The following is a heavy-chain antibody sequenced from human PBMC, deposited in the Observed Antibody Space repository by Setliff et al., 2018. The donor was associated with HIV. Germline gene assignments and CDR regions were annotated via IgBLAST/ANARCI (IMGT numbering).Heavy chain of an antibody. D-gene: IGHD2-15*01. Sequence: ASVKVSCKASGYTFTDFCITWVRQAPGQGLEWMGWIGAFNGNTHYPQNLQGRVTMTTDTSTRTAYMELRSLSSDDTAVYFCARAGAAETSHFDYWGQGTLVTVSS. CDR3: ARAGAAETSHFDY. CDR1: GYTFTDFC. CDR2: IGAFNGNT. J-gene: IGHJ4*02. V-gene: IGHV1-18*01.